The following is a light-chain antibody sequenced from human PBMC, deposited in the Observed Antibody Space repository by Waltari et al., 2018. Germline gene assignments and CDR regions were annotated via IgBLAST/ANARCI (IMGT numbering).Light chain of an antibody. CDR1: STAVCGSNS. CDR2: EVT. J-gene: IGLJ3*02. V-gene: IGLV2-8*01. Sequence: HSALTQPPSASGSPGQSVTISCTGTSTAVCGSNSVSWHQQNPGKSPKLMIYEVTKRSSGVPDRFSGSKSGNTASLTVSGLQADDEADYYCSSYADSDNLVFGGGTKLTVL. CDR3: SSYADSDNLV.